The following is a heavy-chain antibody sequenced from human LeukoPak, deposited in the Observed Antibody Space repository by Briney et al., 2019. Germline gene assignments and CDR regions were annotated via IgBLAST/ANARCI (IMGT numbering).Heavy chain of an antibody. J-gene: IGHJ4*02. D-gene: IGHD6-19*01. CDR2: ISWNSGSI. V-gene: IGHV3-9*01. CDR3: AKEHNSGLSYFYY. CDR1: GFTFDDYA. Sequence: GRSLRLSCAASGFTFDDYAMHWVRQAPGKGLEWVSGISWNSGSIGYADSVKGRFTISRDNAKNSLYLQMNSLRAEDTALYYCAKEHNSGLSYFYYWGQGTLVTVSS.